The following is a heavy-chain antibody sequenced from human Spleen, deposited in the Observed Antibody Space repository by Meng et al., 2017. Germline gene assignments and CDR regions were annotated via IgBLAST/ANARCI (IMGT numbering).Heavy chain of an antibody. D-gene: IGHD2-21*02. J-gene: IGHJ4*02. Sequence: ASVQVSCKASGNTFANSYIHWVRQAPGQGLEWMGRINPNSGGTNYAQKFQGRVTLTRDMSVTTANMELSGLRSDDTAMYFCARCGGACYTADYWGQGTLVTVSS. CDR2: INPNSGGT. CDR1: GNTFANSY. CDR3: ARCGGACYTADY. V-gene: IGHV1-2*06.